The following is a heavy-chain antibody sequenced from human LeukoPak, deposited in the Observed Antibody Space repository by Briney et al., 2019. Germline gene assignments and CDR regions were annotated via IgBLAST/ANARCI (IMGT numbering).Heavy chain of an antibody. CDR1: GYTFTGYY. CDR2: INPNSGGT. V-gene: IGHV1-2*02. Sequence: ASVKVSCKASGYTFTGYYMHLVRQAPGQGLEWMGWINPNSGGTNYAQKFQGRVTMTRDTSISTAYMELSRLRSDDTAVYYCARAHGGHDASDIWGQGTMVTVSS. CDR3: ARAHGGHDASDI. J-gene: IGHJ3*02.